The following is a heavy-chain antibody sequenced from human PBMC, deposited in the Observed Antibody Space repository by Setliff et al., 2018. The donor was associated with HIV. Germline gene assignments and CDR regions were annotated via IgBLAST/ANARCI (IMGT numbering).Heavy chain of an antibody. D-gene: IGHD3-22*01. CDR2: IYYSGST. CDR3: ASRVYYYDSSGYLREEGFDP. CDR1: GGSISNSRYY. J-gene: IGHJ5*02. Sequence: SETLSLTCTVSGGSISNSRYYWSWIRQPPGKGLEWIGSIYYSGSTYYNPSLKSRVTISVGTSKNQFSLKLSSVTAADAAVYYCASRVYYYDSSGYLREEGFDPWGQGTLVTSPQ. V-gene: IGHV4-39*01.